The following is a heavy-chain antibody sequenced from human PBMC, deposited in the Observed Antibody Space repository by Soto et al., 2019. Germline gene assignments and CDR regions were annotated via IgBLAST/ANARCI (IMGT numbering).Heavy chain of an antibody. Sequence: SVKVSCKASGGTFSIYSISWVRQAPGQGLEWMGGIIPIFGTANYAQKFQGRVTITADESTSTAYMELSSLRSEDTAVYYCANCSGGPCCATHNSYYYGMAVWGQGTTVTVSS. CDR2: IIPIFGTA. CDR3: ANCSGGPCCATHNSYYYGMAV. V-gene: IGHV1-69*13. D-gene: IGHD2-15*01. J-gene: IGHJ6*02. CDR1: GGTFSIYS.